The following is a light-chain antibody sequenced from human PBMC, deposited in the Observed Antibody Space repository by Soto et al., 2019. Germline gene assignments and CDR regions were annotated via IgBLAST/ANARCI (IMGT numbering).Light chain of an antibody. J-gene: IGKJ3*01. CDR3: QKYKGAPFA. V-gene: IGKV1-27*01. CDR2: AAS. Sequence: DIQMTHSPSYLSASVGDRVTITCRASQGIANYLAWYQQKPGKVPKLLIYAASTLEPGVPSRFSGIGFGTDFTLCISSLQPEDFATYYCQKYKGAPFAFGPGTKVDI. CDR1: QGIANY.